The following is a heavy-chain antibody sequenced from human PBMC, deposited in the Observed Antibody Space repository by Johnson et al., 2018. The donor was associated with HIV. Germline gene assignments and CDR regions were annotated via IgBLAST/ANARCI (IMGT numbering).Heavy chain of an antibody. V-gene: IGHV3-20*04. D-gene: IGHD3-3*01. CDR1: GFTVSSNY. J-gene: IGHJ3*02. Sequence: VLLVESGGGVVRPGGSLRLSCAASGFTVSSNYMSWVRQAPGKGLEWVSGINWNGGSTGYADSVKGRFTISRDNAKNSLYLQMNSLRAEDTALYYCARDMRWSKAFDIWGRGTLVTVSS. CDR2: INWNGGST. CDR3: ARDMRWSKAFDI.